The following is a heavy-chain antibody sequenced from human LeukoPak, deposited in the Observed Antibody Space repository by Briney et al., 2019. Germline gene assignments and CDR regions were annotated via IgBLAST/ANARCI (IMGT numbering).Heavy chain of an antibody. D-gene: IGHD2-8*01. V-gene: IGHV4-30-4*08. CDR2: IYYSGST. Sequence: PSETLSLTCTVSGGSISSGDYYWSWIRQPPGKGLEWIGYIYYSGSTYYNPSLKGRVTISVDTSKNQFSLKLSSVTAADTAVYYCARDGPLSPGGWFDPWGQGTLVTVSS. CDR1: GGSISSGDYY. CDR3: ARDGPLSPGGWFDP. J-gene: IGHJ5*02.